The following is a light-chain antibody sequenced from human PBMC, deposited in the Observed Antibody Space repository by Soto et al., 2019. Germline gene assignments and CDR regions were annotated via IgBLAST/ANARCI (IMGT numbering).Light chain of an antibody. V-gene: IGLV2-14*03. Sequence: QSALTQPASVSGSPGQSITISCTGTSSDIGAYNVFSWYQQHPGKAPKLMLYDVNIRPSGVSNRFSGSKSGNTASLTISGLQAEDEADYYCTSWTTSTTMIFGGGTKLTVL. J-gene: IGLJ2*01. CDR2: DVN. CDR3: TSWTTSTTMI. CDR1: SSDIGAYNV.